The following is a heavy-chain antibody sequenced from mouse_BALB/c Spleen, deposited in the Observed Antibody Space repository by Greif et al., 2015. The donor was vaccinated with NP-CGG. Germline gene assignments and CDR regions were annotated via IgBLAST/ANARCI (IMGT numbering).Heavy chain of an antibody. CDR3: NVDGYSTAWFAY. J-gene: IGHJ3*01. V-gene: IGHV14-4*02. Sequence: VQLKESGAELVRSGASVKLSCTASGFSIKDYYMHWVKQRPEQGLEWIGWIDPENGDTEYAPKFQGKATMTADTSSNTAYLQLSSLTSEDTAVYYCNVDGYSTAWFAYWGQGTLVTVSA. CDR2: IDPENGDT. CDR1: GFSIKDYY. D-gene: IGHD2-3*01.